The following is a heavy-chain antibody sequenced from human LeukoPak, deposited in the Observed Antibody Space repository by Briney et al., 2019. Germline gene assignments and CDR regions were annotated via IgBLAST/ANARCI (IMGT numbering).Heavy chain of an antibody. CDR2: ISGSSAYI. V-gene: IGHV3-21*01. D-gene: IGHD3-3*01. Sequence: GGSLRLSCAASGFTVSSNYMSWVRQAPGKGLKWVSSISGSSAYIYYADSVKGRFTISRDNAKNSLYLQMNSLRAEDTAVYYCAREMFWSGYFANLHFDYWGQGALVTVSS. J-gene: IGHJ4*02. CDR1: GFTVSSNY. CDR3: AREMFWSGYFANLHFDY.